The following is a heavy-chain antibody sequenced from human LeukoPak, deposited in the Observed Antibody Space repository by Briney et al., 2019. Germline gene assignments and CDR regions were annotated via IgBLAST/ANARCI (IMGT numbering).Heavy chain of an antibody. Sequence: SETLSLTCTVSGGSISSYYWSWIRQPPGKGLDWITYMSPSGTTKYNPSLKSRVTTSVDTSRTQFSLRLSSVTAADTAVYYCARGQDDRSGTFDYWGQGILVTVSS. CDR3: ARGQDDRSGTFDY. CDR2: MSPSGTT. J-gene: IGHJ4*02. CDR1: GGSISSYY. V-gene: IGHV4-4*08. D-gene: IGHD3-22*01.